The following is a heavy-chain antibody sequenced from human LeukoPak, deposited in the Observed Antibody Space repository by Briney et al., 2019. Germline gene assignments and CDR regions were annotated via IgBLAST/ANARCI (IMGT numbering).Heavy chain of an antibody. CDR3: ARKGNAFDI. D-gene: IGHD3-10*01. CDR2: INTDGSST. V-gene: IGHV3-74*01. CDR1: GFTFSSFW. J-gene: IGHJ3*02. Sequence: TGGSLRLSCAASGFTFSSFWMHWVRQAPGKGLVWVSRINTDGSSTDYADSVKGRFTISRDNAKNTLYLQMNSLRAEDTAVYYCARKGNAFDIWGQGTMVTVS.